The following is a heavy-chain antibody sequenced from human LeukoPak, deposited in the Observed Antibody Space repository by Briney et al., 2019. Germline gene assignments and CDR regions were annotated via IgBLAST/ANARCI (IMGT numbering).Heavy chain of an antibody. V-gene: IGHV4-59*11. CDR1: GGSISSHY. CDR2: IYNSGST. J-gene: IGHJ5*02. Sequence: SETLSLTCTVSGGSISSHYWSWIRQPPGKGLEWIGYIYNSGSTNYNPSLKSRVTISVDTSKNQFSLKLSSVTAADTAVYYCARDETWSGYIWFDPWGQGTLVTVSS. D-gene: IGHD3-3*01. CDR3: ARDETWSGYIWFDP.